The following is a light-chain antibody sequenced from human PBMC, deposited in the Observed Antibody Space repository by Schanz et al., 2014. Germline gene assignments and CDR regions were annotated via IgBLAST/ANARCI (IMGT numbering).Light chain of an antibody. J-gene: IGKJ1*01. V-gene: IGKV4-1*01. CDR2: WAS. CDR3: QQYYTTPPT. CDR1: QSVLCTSNNKNF. Sequence: DFVMTQSPDSLAVSLGERATINCRSSQSVLCTSNNKNFLAWYKQTPGQPPKLLIYWASTREAGVPDRFSGSGSGTDFTLTISSLQAEDVAVYYCQQYYTTPPTFGQGTKVEVK.